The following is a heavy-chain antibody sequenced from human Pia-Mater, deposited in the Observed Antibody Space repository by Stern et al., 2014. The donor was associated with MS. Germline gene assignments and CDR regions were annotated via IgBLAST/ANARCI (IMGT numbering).Heavy chain of an antibody. CDR1: GYSFNRYA. D-gene: IGHD6-19*01. Sequence: VQLVQSGSEMRKPGASVKISCKASGYSFNRYAMEWVRQGPGLGLEWLGWINTSTGNPTYAQGFTGRLVFSLDTSVNTAYLQISSLKAEDTAVYYCARPITGADHAFDYWGQGTLVTVSS. CDR3: ARPITGADHAFDY. J-gene: IGHJ4*02. CDR2: INTSTGNP. V-gene: IGHV7-4-1*02.